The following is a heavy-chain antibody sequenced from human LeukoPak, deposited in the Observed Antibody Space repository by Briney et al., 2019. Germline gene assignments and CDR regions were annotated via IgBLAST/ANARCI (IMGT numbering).Heavy chain of an antibody. D-gene: IGHD6-19*01. J-gene: IGHJ4*02. V-gene: IGHV4-59*10. CDR2: IYTSGST. CDR1: GGSFSGYY. Sequence: PSETLSLTCAVYGGSFSGYYWSWIRQPAGKGLEWIGRIYTSGSTNYNPSLKSRVTMSVDTSKNQFSLKLSSVTAADTAVYYCARVNHDGSGATNWGQGTLVTVSS. CDR3: ARVNHDGSGATN.